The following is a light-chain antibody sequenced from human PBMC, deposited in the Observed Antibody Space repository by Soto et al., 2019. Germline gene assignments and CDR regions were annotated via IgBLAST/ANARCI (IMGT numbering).Light chain of an antibody. CDR1: SSDVGGYKF. V-gene: IGLV2-14*01. J-gene: IGLJ1*01. CDR3: CLYIGATTYV. Sequence: QSALTQPASVSGSPGQSITISCTGTSSDVGGYKFVSWYQQHPGKAPKLMIYEVSNRPSGVSNRFSGSKSGNTASLTISGLQAEDEADYYCCLYIGATTYVFGTGTKLTVL. CDR2: EVS.